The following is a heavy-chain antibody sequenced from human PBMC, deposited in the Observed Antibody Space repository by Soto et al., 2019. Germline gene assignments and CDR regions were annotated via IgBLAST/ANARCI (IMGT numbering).Heavy chain of an antibody. CDR2: TGSGTGPG. V-gene: IGHV1-69*06. D-gene: IGHD2-15*01. CDR3: ARRHSGGFFRFFDY. Sequence: GASVKVSCKASGGSLSTNPISWVRQAPGQGLEWMGGTGSGTGPGNHAQKFQGRLTVTADKSTSTVYMELTNLSSEDTAVYYCARRHSGGFFRFFDYGGKGTLVTVSS. CDR1: GGSLSTNP. J-gene: IGHJ4*02.